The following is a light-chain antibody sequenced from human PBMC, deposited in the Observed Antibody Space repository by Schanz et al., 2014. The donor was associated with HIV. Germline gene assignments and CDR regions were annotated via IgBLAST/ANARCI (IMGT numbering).Light chain of an antibody. J-gene: IGLJ3*02. CDR3: SSYTSSSTWV. V-gene: IGLV2-14*01. Sequence: QSALTQPASVSGSPGQSITISCTGSSSDVGGYDFVSWYQQHPGKVPKLIIYDVNDRPSGVSNRFSGSKSGNTASLTISGLQAEDEADYYCSSYTSSSTWVFGGGTKLTVL. CDR2: DVN. CDR1: SSDVGGYDF.